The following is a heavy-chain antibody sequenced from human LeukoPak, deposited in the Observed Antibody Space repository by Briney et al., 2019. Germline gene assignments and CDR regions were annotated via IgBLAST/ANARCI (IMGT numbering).Heavy chain of an antibody. D-gene: IGHD3-3*01. V-gene: IGHV4-38-2*01. CDR1: GYSISSRYY. CDR3: ARRRFWSGSSYFDY. CDR2: IYHSGST. Sequence: SETLSLTCAVSGYSISSRYYWGWIRQPPGKGLEWIGSIYHSGSTYYNPSLKSRVTISVDTSKNQFSLKLSSVTAADTAVYYCARRRFWSGSSYFDYWGQGTLVTVSS. J-gene: IGHJ4*02.